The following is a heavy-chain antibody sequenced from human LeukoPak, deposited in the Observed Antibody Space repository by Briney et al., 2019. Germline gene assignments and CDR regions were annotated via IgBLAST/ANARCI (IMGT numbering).Heavy chain of an antibody. Sequence: SEPLSLTCAVYGGSFSGYYWSWIRQPPGKGLEWMGEINHSGRTNYNLSLNSRVTISVDTSKNQFSLKLSSVSAADTAVYYCARGLRYYDILTGPKPLDYWGQGTLVTVSS. CDR2: INHSGRT. J-gene: IGHJ4*02. D-gene: IGHD3-9*01. CDR1: GGSFSGYY. CDR3: ARGLRYYDILTGPKPLDY. V-gene: IGHV4-34*01.